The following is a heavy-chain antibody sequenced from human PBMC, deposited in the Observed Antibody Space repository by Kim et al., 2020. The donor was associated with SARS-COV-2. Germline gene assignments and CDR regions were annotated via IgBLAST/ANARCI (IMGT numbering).Heavy chain of an antibody. CDR2: TSHSGGT. D-gene: IGHD2-2*02. CDR1: GDSFSSHY. Sequence: SETLSLTCAVYGDSFSSHYWSWIRQPPGKGLEWIGETSHSGGTNYTPSLKSRVTISVDTSKNQFSLRLSSVTAADTAVYYCARGRAGVVPSPILGIGPHFDYYVMDVWGQGTTVIVSS. V-gene: IGHV4-34*01. J-gene: IGHJ6*02. CDR3: ARGRAGVVPSPILGIGPHFDYYVMDV.